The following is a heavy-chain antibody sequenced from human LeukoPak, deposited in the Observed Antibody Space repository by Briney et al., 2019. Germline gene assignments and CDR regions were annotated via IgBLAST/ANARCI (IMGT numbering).Heavy chain of an antibody. D-gene: IGHD1-26*01. V-gene: IGHV3-48*03. Sequence: PGGSLRLSCAASGYTFSSDEMNWVRQAPGKGLEWVSYISSSGSTRYYADSVKGRFTISRDNAMNSLYLQMNSLRAEDTAVYYCARGRYSGLESDYWGQGTLVTVPS. CDR1: GYTFSSDE. J-gene: IGHJ4*02. CDR2: ISSSGSTR. CDR3: ARGRYSGLESDY.